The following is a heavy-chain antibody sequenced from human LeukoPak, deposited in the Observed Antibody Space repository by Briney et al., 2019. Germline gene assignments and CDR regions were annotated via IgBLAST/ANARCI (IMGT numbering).Heavy chain of an antibody. J-gene: IGHJ5*02. CDR2: IYYSGST. Sequence: SETLSLTCTVSGASISSYYWSWIRQPPGKGLEWIGYIYYSGSTRYNPSLKSRVTISVDTSKNQFSLKLSSVTAADTAVYYCARVGILRFPSNWLDPWGQGTLVTVSS. D-gene: IGHD3-3*01. V-gene: IGHV4-59*01. CDR1: GASISSYY. CDR3: ARVGILRFPSNWLDP.